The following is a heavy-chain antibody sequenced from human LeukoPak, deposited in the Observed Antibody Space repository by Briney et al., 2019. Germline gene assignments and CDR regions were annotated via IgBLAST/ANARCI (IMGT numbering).Heavy chain of an antibody. CDR3: ARETSQKGAHYMDV. CDR1: GGSISSGSYY. CDR2: IYTSGST. J-gene: IGHJ6*03. D-gene: IGHD3-16*01. V-gene: IGHV4-61*02. Sequence: SETLSLTCTVSGGSISSGSYYWSWIRQPAGKGLEWIGRIYTSGSTNYNPSLKSRVTISVDTSKNQFSLKLSSVTAADTAVYYCARETSQKGAHYMDVWGKGTTVTISS.